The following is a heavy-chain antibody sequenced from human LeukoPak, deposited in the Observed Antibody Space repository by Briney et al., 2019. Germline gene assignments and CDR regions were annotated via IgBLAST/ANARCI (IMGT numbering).Heavy chain of an antibody. CDR1: GYTFTGYY. CDR3: ARDLPLITFGGVIVTDFDY. V-gene: IGHV1-2*02. Sequence: ASVTLTCKASGYTFTGYYMHWVRQAPGQGLEWMGWINPNSGGTNYAQKFQGRVTMTRDTSISTAYMELSRLRSDDTAVYYCARDLPLITFGGVIVTDFDYWGQGTLVTVSS. J-gene: IGHJ4*02. D-gene: IGHD3-16*02. CDR2: INPNSGGT.